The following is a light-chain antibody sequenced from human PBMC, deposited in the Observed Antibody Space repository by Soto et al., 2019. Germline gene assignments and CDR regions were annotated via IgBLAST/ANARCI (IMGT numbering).Light chain of an antibody. V-gene: IGKV4-1*01. Sequence: DIVMTQSPDSLAVPLGERATINCKSSQSVLYSSNNKNYLAWYQQKPGQPPKLLIYWASTRESGVPDRFSGSGYGTDFTLTITSLQAEDVAVYYCQQCYNTPYTFGQGTKVDIK. CDR2: WAS. CDR1: QSVLYSSNNKNY. CDR3: QQCYNTPYT. J-gene: IGKJ2*01.